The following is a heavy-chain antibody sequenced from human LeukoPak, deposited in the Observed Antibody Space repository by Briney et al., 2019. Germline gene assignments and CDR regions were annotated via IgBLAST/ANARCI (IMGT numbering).Heavy chain of an antibody. CDR1: GFTFSSYD. CDR2: ISSSSSSYI. CDR3: ARVKDYYDSSGGY. D-gene: IGHD3-22*01. V-gene: IGHV3-21*01. J-gene: IGHJ4*02. Sequence: PGGSLRLSCAASGFTFSSYDMNWVRQAPGKGLEWVSSISSSSSSYIYYADSVKGRFTISRDNAKNSLYLQMNSLRAEDTAVYYCARVKDYYDSSGGYWGQGTLVTVSS.